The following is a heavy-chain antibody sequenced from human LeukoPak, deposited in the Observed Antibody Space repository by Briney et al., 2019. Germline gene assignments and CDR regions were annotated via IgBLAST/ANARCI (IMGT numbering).Heavy chain of an antibody. J-gene: IGHJ5*02. D-gene: IGHD3-10*01. CDR2: IYTSGAI. CDR1: GGSISSYY. Sequence: SETLSLTCTVSGGSISSYYWSWIRQPAGTALEWIGRIYTSGAITYNPSLKSRVTMSVDTSKNQFSLKLSSVTAADTAVYYCARDSGTTGEVKFDPWGQGTLVTVSS. CDR3: ARDSGTTGEVKFDP. V-gene: IGHV4-4*07.